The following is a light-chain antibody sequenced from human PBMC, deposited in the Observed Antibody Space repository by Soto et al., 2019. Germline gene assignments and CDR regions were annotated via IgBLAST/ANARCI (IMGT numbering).Light chain of an antibody. V-gene: IGKV3-15*01. CDR2: GAS. Sequence: EIVMTQSPATLSVSPGERVTLSCRASQSVRSNLAWYQQNRGQAPRLLIYGASTRATGLPARFSGSGSGTDFTLTISSLQSEDFAVYYCQQYNTWPPITFGQGTRLEI. CDR3: QQYNTWPPIT. CDR1: QSVRSN. J-gene: IGKJ5*01.